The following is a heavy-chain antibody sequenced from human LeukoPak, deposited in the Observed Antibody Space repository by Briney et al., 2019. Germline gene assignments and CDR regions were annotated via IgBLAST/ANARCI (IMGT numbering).Heavy chain of an antibody. CDR1: GGSISSYY. CDR2: ISYSGST. CDR3: AREKDDYYYFDY. J-gene: IGHJ4*02. D-gene: IGHD4-11*01. Sequence: RPSETLSLICTVSGGSISSYYWSWIRQPSGKGLEWIGCISYSGSTNYDPSLKSRVTISLDTSKNQFSLRLSSVTAANTAVYYCAREKDDYYYFDYWGQGTLVTVSP. V-gene: IGHV4-59*01.